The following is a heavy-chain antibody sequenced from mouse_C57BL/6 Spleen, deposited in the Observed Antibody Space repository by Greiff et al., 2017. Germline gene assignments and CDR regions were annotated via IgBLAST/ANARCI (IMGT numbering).Heavy chain of an antibody. J-gene: IGHJ1*03. Sequence: EVQLQQSGPELVKPGASVKIPCKASGYTFTDYNMDWVKQSPGQSLEWIGDINPNNGGTIYNQKFKGKATLTVDKSSSTAYMELRSLTSEDTAVYYCAYDYGGYFDVWGTGTTVTVSS. CDR3: AYDYGGYFDV. CDR1: GYTFTDYN. D-gene: IGHD2-4*01. CDR2: INPNNGGT. V-gene: IGHV1-18*01.